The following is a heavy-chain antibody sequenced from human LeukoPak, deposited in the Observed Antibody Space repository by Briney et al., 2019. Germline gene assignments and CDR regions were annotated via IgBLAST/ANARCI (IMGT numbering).Heavy chain of an antibody. V-gene: IGHV4-39*01. J-gene: IGHJ5*02. CDR2: IHYGGTT. CDR1: GGSIGSGYY. Sequence: SETLSLTCTVSGGSIGSGYYWAWIRQPPGKGLEWIGSIHYGGTTHYNPSLQSRVTISADTSKNQFALDLRSVTAADTAVYYCTRHYGPWGQGTLVTVSS. D-gene: IGHD3-10*01. CDR3: TRHYGP.